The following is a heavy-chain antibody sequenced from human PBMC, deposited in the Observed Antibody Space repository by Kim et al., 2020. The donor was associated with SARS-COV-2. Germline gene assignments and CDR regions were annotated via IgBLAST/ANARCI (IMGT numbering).Heavy chain of an antibody. CDR1: GGSISSADQY. CDR3: ARAGAGWFAFVNYYSGMDV. Sequence: SETLSLTCTVSGGSISSADQYWSWIRQPPGKGLEWIGYISNSGSTSYNLSLKSRVTISVDKFNNQFSLRLTFVTAADTAVYYCARAGAGWFAFVNYYSGMDVWGQGTTVTVSS. CDR2: ISNSGST. D-gene: IGHD3-10*01. J-gene: IGHJ6*02. V-gene: IGHV4-30-4*01.